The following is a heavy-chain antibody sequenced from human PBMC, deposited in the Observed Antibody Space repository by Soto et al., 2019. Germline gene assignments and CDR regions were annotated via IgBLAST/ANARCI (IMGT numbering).Heavy chain of an antibody. CDR2: ISAYNGNT. Sequence: ASVKVSCKASGYTFTSYGISWVRQAPGQGLEWMGWISAYNGNTNYAQKLQGRVTMTTDTSTSTAYMELRSLRSDDTAVYYCARDYWSSTSCYARYFDLWGRGTLVTVSS. V-gene: IGHV1-18*01. D-gene: IGHD2-2*01. CDR3: ARDYWSSTSCYARYFDL. CDR1: GYTFTSYG. J-gene: IGHJ2*01.